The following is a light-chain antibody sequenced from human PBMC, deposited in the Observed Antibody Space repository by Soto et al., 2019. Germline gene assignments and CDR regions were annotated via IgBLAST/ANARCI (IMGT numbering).Light chain of an antibody. Sequence: QAVVTQEPSLTVSPGGTATLTCGSSTGAVTNGHYPYWFQQKPGQAPRTLIYDTTNRHSWTPARFSGSLLGGKAALTLSGAQPEDEAEYYCLLSYNGNYVFGNRTKVTV. V-gene: IGLV7-46*01. CDR3: LLSYNGNYV. J-gene: IGLJ1*01. CDR1: TGAVTNGHY. CDR2: DTT.